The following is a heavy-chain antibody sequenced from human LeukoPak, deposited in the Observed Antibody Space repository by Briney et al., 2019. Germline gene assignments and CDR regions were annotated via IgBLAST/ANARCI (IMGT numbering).Heavy chain of an antibody. J-gene: IGHJ4*02. V-gene: IGHV3-74*01. CDR1: GFTFSTYW. CDR2: INSDGSNT. Sequence: GGSLRLSCAASGFTFSTYWMHWVRQAPGKGLVWVSRINSDGSNTSYADSVKGRFTISRDNAKNTLYLQMNSLRAEDTAVYYCAQFICSGGSCYPDYWGQGTLVTVSS. CDR3: AQFICSGGSCYPDY. D-gene: IGHD2-15*01.